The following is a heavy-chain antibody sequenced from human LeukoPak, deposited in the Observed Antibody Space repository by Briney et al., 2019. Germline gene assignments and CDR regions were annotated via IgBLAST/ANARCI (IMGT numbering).Heavy chain of an antibody. CDR3: AKATMIVVVSPFDY. V-gene: IGHV3-9*01. D-gene: IGHD3-22*01. CDR2: ISWNSGSI. J-gene: IGHJ4*02. CDR1: GFTFDDYD. Sequence: GGSLRLSCAASGFTFDDYDMHWVRQAPGKGLEWVSGISWNSGSIGYADSVKGRFTISRDNAKNSLYLQMNSLRAEDTALYYCAKATMIVVVSPFDYWGQGTLVTVSS.